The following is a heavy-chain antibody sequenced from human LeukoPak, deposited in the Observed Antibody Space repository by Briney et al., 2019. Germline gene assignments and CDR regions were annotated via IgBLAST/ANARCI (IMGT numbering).Heavy chain of an antibody. CDR2: IYYSGST. V-gene: IGHV4-59*01. J-gene: IGHJ4*02. Sequence: SGTLSLTCTVSGGSISSYYWSWIRQPPGKGLEGIGYIYYSGSTNYNPSLKSRVTISVDTSNNQFSLKLSSVTAADTAVYYCAGGNYGSGIDSFDYWGQGTLVTVSS. CDR1: GGSISSYY. CDR3: AGGNYGSGIDSFDY. D-gene: IGHD3-10*01.